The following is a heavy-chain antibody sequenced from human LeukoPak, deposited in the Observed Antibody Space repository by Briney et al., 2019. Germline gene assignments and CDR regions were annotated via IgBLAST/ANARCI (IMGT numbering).Heavy chain of an antibody. D-gene: IGHD3-10*01. CDR1: GYTFTSYG. CDR3: VRDGEGVAISVNYWFDP. J-gene: IGHJ5*02. Sequence: ASVKVSCKVSGYTFTSYGISWVRQTTGQGLEWMGWMNPNNGNTGYAQKFQGRVTMTRDTSISTAYMELRSLRSEDTAMYYCVRDGEGVAISVNYWFDPWGQGTLVTVSS. V-gene: IGHV1-8*02. CDR2: MNPNNGNT.